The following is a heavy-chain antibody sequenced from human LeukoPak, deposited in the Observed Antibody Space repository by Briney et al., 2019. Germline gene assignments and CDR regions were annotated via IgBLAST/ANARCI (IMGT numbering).Heavy chain of an antibody. CDR3: ARRGSNGDAFDI. Sequence: SETLSLTYTVSNYSISSGYYWGWIRQPPGKGLEWIGSIDHSGSTYYNPSLKSRVTISVDTSKNQFSLKLSSVTAVDTAVYYCARRGSNGDAFDIWGQGTMVTVSS. D-gene: IGHD3-16*01. CDR2: IDHSGST. J-gene: IGHJ3*02. V-gene: IGHV4-38-2*02. CDR1: NYSISSGYY.